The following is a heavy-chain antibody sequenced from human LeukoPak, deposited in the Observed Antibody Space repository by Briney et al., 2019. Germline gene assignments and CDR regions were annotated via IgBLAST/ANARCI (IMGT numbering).Heavy chain of an antibody. CDR3: ARLAAGYFDY. CDR1: GGSISSSSYY. D-gene: IGHD6-13*01. V-gene: IGHV4-39*01. J-gene: IGHJ4*02. Sequence: SETLSLTCTVSGGSISSSSYYWGWIRQPPGKGLEWIGSIYYSGSTYYNPSLKSRVTISVDTSKNQFSLKLSSVTAADTAVYYCARLAAGYFDYWGQGTLVTVSP. CDR2: IYYSGST.